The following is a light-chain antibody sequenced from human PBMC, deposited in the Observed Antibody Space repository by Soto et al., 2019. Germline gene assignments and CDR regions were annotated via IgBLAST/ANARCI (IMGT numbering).Light chain of an antibody. J-gene: IGKJ4*01. CDR2: RTS. V-gene: IGKV3-15*01. Sequence: VFTRSPVTVSLSPGERATLSCRASQSISSNLAWYQQKPGQAPRLLMFRTSSRATGFPARFSGSGSGTEFNLTISSLQSEDFGVYYCQQYNNWPRATFGGGAKVDI. CDR1: QSISSN. CDR3: QQYNNWPRAT.